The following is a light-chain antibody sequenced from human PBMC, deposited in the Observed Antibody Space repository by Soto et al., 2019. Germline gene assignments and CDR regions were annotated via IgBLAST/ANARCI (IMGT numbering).Light chain of an antibody. CDR3: QQYDNSRT. Sequence: EIVLTQSPGTLSLSPGERATLSCRASQSVLSIYLAWYQQKPGQAPRLLIYGASTRATGIPDRFSGSGSGTDFTLTISRLEPEDFAIYYCQQYDNSRTFGQGKQVDIK. CDR2: GAS. V-gene: IGKV3-20*01. J-gene: IGKJ1*01. CDR1: QSVLSIY.